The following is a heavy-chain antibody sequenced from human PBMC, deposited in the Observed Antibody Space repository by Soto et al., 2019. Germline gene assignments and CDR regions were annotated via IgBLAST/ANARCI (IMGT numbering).Heavy chain of an antibody. V-gene: IGHV3-23*01. J-gene: IGHJ6*03. D-gene: IGHD2-2*01. Sequence: GGSLRLSCAASGFTFSSYAMSWVRQAPGKGLEWVSAISGSGGSTYYADSVKGRFTISRDNSKNTLYLQMNSLRAEDTAVYYCARGYCSSTSCYARNSVPYYYYMDVWGKGTTVTVSS. CDR3: ARGYCSSTSCYARNSVPYYYYMDV. CDR1: GFTFSSYA. CDR2: ISGSGGST.